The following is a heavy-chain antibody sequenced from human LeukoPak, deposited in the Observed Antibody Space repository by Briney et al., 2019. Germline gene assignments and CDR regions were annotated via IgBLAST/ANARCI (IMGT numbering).Heavy chain of an antibody. CDR1: GYTFTSYG. J-gene: IGHJ5*02. D-gene: IGHD3-10*01. V-gene: IGHV1-18*04. CDR2: ISAYNGNT. Sequence: ASVKVSCKASGYTFTSYGISWVRQAPGQGLEWMGWISAYNGNTNYAQKLQGRVTMTTDTSTSTAYMELRSLRSDDTAVYYCARDQVFRGYYGSGSYMDCPPFDPWGQGTLVTVSS. CDR3: ARDQVFRGYYGSGSYMDCPPFDP.